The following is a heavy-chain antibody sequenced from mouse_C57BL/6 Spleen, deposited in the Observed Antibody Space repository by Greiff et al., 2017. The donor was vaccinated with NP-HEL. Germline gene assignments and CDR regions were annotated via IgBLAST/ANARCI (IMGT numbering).Heavy chain of an antibody. CDR3: ARRDGSSYGYFDV. V-gene: IGHV1-64*01. D-gene: IGHD1-1*01. CDR1: GYTFTSYW. CDR2: IHPNSGST. J-gene: IGHJ1*03. Sequence: QVQLKQSGAELVKPGASVKLSCKASGYTFTSYWMHWVKQRPGQGLEWIGMIHPNSGSTNYNEKFKSKATLTVDKSSSTAYMQLSSLTSEDSAVYYCARRDGSSYGYFDVWGTGTTVTVSS.